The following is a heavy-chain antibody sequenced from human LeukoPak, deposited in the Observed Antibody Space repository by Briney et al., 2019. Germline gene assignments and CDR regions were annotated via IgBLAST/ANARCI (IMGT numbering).Heavy chain of an antibody. V-gene: IGHV4-59*01. CDR3: ARGDSSGASQKYFDY. J-gene: IGHJ4*02. CDR1: GGSISSYY. D-gene: IGHD6-19*01. CDR2: IYYSGST. Sequence: SETLSLTCTVSGGSISSYYWSWIRQPPGKGLEWIGYIYYSGSTNYNPSLKSRVTISVDTSKNQFSLKLSSVTAAETAVYYCARGDSSGASQKYFDYWGQGTLVTVSS.